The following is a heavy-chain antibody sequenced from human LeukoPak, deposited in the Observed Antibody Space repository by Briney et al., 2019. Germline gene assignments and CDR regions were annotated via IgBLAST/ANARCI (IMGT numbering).Heavy chain of an antibody. CDR2: INHSGST. CDR3: ARMTTSAFDI. J-gene: IGHJ3*02. V-gene: IGHV4-34*01. CDR1: GGSFSGYY. D-gene: IGHD4-11*01. Sequence: SETLSLTCAVYGGSFSGYYWSWIRQPPGKGLEWIGEINHSGSTNYNPSLTSRVTISVDTSKNQFSLKLSSVTAADTAVYYCARMTTSAFDIWRQGTMVTVSS.